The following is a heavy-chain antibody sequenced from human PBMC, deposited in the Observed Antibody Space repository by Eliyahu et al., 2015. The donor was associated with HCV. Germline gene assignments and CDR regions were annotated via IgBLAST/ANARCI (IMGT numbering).Heavy chain of an antibody. V-gene: IGHV4-34*01. J-gene: IGHJ4*02. Sequence: QVQLQQWGAGLLKPSETLSLTCAVYGGSFSGYYWSWIRQPPGKGLEWIGEINHSGSTNYNPSLKSRVTISVDTSKNQFSLKLSSVTAADTAVYYCARDDVDTAMDPGSYWGQGTLVTVSS. D-gene: IGHD5-18*01. CDR1: GGSFSGYY. CDR3: ARDDVDTAMDPGSY. CDR2: INHSGST.